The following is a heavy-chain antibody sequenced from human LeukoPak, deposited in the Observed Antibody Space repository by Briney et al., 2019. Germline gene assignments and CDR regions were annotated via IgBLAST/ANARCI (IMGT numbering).Heavy chain of an antibody. D-gene: IGHD6-19*01. Sequence: PGGSLRLSCAASGFTFSTYAMTWIRQPPGKGLEWIGYIYSSGNTNYNPSLKSRVTISVDRSKNQFSLKLNSVTAADAAVYYCARRVDGSGEARLDYWGQGTLVTVSS. J-gene: IGHJ4*02. CDR1: GFTFSTYA. CDR3: ARRVDGSGEARLDY. V-gene: IGHV4-59*08. CDR2: IYSSGNT.